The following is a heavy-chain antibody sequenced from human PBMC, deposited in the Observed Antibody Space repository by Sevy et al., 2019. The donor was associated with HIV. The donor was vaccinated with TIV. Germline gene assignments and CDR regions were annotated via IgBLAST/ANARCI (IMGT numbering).Heavy chain of an antibody. CDR2: IGAAGDT. Sequence: GGSLRLSCEASGFTFSSFDMHWVRQATGKGLEWISTIGAAGDTYYLGSVKGRFTLSRENAKNSLYLQMNSLRAGDTALYYCARDLRDGEDIFQYYGMDVWGRGTTVTVSS. CDR1: GFTFSSFD. D-gene: IGHD4-17*01. V-gene: IGHV3-13*01. J-gene: IGHJ6*02. CDR3: ARDLRDGEDIFQYYGMDV.